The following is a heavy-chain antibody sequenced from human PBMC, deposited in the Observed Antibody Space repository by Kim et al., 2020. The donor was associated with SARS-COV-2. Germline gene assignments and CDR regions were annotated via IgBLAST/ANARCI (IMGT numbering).Heavy chain of an antibody. Sequence: SETLSLTCAVYGGSFSGYYWSWIRQPPGKGLEWIGEINHSGSTNYNPSLKSRVTISVDTSKNQFSLKLSSVTAADTAVYYCARGTLKYYGDHEGGQFLDYWGQGTLVTVSS. CDR3: ARGTLKYYGDHEGGQFLDY. V-gene: IGHV4-34*01. CDR2: INHSGST. D-gene: IGHD4-17*01. J-gene: IGHJ4*02. CDR1: GGSFSGYY.